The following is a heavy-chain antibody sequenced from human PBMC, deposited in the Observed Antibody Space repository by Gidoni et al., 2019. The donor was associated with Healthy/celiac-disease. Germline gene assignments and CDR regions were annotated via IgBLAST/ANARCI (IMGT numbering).Heavy chain of an antibody. CDR2: INHSGST. CDR3: ARDANSGSVDY. J-gene: IGHJ4*02. V-gene: IGHV4-34*01. CDR1: GGSFSGYY. Sequence: QVQLQQWGAGLLKPSETLSLTCAVYGGSFSGYYWSWIRQPPGKGLEWVGEINHSGSTNYNPSLKSRVTISVDTSKNQFSLKLSSVTAADTAVYYCARDANSGSVDYWGQGTLVTVSS. D-gene: IGHD3-10*01.